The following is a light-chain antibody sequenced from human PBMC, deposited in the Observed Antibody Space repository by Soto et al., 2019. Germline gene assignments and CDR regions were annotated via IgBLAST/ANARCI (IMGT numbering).Light chain of an antibody. CDR1: QSISSW. Sequence: DIQMTQSPSTLSASVGVRVTITCRTSQSISSWLAWYQQKRGKAPKLLIYDASSLESGVPSRFSGSGSGTEFTLTISSLQPDDFATYYCQQYNSYWTFGQGTKVEIK. V-gene: IGKV1-5*01. J-gene: IGKJ1*01. CDR2: DAS. CDR3: QQYNSYWT.